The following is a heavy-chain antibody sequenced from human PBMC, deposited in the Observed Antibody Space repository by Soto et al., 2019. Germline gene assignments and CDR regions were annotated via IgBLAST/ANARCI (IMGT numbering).Heavy chain of an antibody. Sequence: EVQLVESGGGLVQPGGSLRLSCAASAFTFRNYWMSCFSQAPGKGLEWVANIKQDGSEKYYVDSVKGRFTISRDNAKSSLYLQINSLRAEDTAVYYCARVDCSSIGCYGDYSYYGMDVWGQGTTVTVS. J-gene: IGHJ6*02. CDR2: IKQDGSEK. D-gene: IGHD2-2*01. CDR1: AFTFRNYW. V-gene: IGHV3-7*05. CDR3: ARVDCSSIGCYGDYSYYGMDV.